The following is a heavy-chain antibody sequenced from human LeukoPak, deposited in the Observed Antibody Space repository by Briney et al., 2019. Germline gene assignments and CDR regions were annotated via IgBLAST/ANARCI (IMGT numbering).Heavy chain of an antibody. CDR3: ARDGSGGGGYFDY. CDR1: GYTFTSYG. Sequence: ASVKVSCKASGYTFTSYGVSWVRQAPGQGLEWMGWIGTHNGNTNYAQKFQGRVIMTTDTSTSTAYMELMSLRSDETAVFYCARDGSGGGGYFDYWGQGTLVIVSS. J-gene: IGHJ4*02. CDR2: IGTHNGNT. V-gene: IGHV1-18*01. D-gene: IGHD6-19*01.